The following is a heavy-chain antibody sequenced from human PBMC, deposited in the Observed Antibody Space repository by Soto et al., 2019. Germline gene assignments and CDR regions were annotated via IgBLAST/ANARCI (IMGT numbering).Heavy chain of an antibody. CDR3: PKEPGGARNFDW. V-gene: IGHV3-23*01. Sequence: PGGSLRLSCAASGFTFHNFGMSWVRQAPGKGLEWVSGISGSGGTAYYADSVQGRFIISRDNSKSTLYLQMNSLRAEDTAVYFWPKEPGGARNFDWWGQGTLVTVSS. CDR1: GFTFHNFG. CDR2: ISGSGGTA. D-gene: IGHD3-16*01. J-gene: IGHJ4*02.